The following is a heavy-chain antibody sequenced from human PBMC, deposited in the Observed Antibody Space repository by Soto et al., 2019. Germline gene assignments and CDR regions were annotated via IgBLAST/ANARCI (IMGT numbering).Heavy chain of an antibody. CDR3: VVVITCEGCLGLGGDNWFDP. Sequence: ASVKVSCKASGHTFSTYGINWVRQAPGQGLEWMGWISPYNGNTNYAQKLQGRVTMTTDTSTSTAYMELRSLRSDDTAVYYCVVVITCEGCLGLGGDNWFDPWGQGTLVTVSS. J-gene: IGHJ5*02. CDR2: ISPYNGNT. CDR1: GHTFSTYG. D-gene: IGHD3-22*01. V-gene: IGHV1-18*01.